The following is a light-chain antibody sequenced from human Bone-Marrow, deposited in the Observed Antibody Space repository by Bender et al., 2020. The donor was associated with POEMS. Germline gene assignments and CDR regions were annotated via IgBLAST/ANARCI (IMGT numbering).Light chain of an antibody. CDR2: SSH. CDR3: AVWDDSLNGWV. V-gene: IGLV1-44*01. J-gene: IGLJ3*02. Sequence: QSVLTQPPSASGTPGQRVTMSCSGGSSNIGAHAVNWYQHLPGTAPKLLIYSSHRRPSEVPDRFSGSRSGTSASLAISGLQSEDEADYYCAVWDDSLNGWVFGGGTKLTVL. CDR1: SSNIGAHA.